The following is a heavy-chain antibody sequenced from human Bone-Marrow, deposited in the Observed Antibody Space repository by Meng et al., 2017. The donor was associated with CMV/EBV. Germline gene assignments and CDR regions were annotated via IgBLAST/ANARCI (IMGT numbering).Heavy chain of an antibody. D-gene: IGHD2-2*01. J-gene: IGHJ3*02. CDR3: ARRTGGVGYCSSTSCSGAFKI. CDR1: GYSFTSYW. CDR2: IYPGDSDT. V-gene: IGHV5-51*01. Sequence: GGSLRLSCKGSGYSFTSYWIGWVRQMPGKGLEWMGIIYPGDSDTRYSPSFQGQVTISADKSISTAYLQWSSLKASDTAMYYCARRTGGVGYCSSTSCSGAFKIWGQGTMVTVSS.